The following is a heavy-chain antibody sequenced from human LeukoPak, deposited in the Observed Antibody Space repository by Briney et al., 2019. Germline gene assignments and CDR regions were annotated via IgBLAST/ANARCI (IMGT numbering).Heavy chain of an antibody. D-gene: IGHD4-17*01. J-gene: IGHJ6*02. CDR1: GFIFSSYG. CDR2: ISYDESHT. V-gene: IGHV3-30*18. Sequence: GRSLRLSCAASGFIFSSYGMPWVRQAPGKGLEWVAVISYDESHTYYADSVKGRFTISRDNSKNTLYLQMNGLRAEDTAVYYCAKADGAPYYYGMDVWGQGTTVTVSS. CDR3: AKADGAPYYYGMDV.